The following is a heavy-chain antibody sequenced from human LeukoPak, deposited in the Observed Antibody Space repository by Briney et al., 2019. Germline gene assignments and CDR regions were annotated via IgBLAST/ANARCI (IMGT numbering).Heavy chain of an antibody. D-gene: IGHD3-16*01. CDR1: GFTFSSYW. CDR3: AQSFGAASA. J-gene: IGHJ4*02. V-gene: IGHV3-74*01. CDR2: INSDGSTT. Sequence: GGSLRLSCAASGFTFSSYWMHWVRQAPGKGLVWVSRINSDGSTTTYADSVKGRFTISRDNAKNTLYLQMTSLRVEDTAVYYCAQSFGAASAWGQGTLVTVSS.